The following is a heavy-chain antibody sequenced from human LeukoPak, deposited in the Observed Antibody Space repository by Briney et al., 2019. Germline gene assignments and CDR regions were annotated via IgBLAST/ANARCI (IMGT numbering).Heavy chain of an antibody. D-gene: IGHD5-18*01. CDR1: GGSISSYY. V-gene: IGHV4-59*01. Sequence: PSETLSLTCTVSGGSISSYYWSWIRQPPGKGLEWSGYIYYSGSTNYNPSLESRVTISVDTSKNQFSLKLSSVTAADTAVYYCARVVDTAPDYWGQGTLVTVSS. J-gene: IGHJ4*02. CDR2: IYYSGST. CDR3: ARVVDTAPDY.